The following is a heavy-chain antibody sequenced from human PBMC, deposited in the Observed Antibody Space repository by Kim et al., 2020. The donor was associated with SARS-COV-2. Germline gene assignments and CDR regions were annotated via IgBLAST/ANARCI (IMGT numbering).Heavy chain of an antibody. D-gene: IGHD3-10*01. CDR3: ARELRLWFGELSGGYYYGMDV. Sequence: ASVKVSCKASGYTFTSYYMHWVRQAPGQGLEWMGIINPSGGSTSYAQKFQGRVTMTRDTSTSTVYMELSSLRSEDTAVYYCARELRLWFGELSGGYYYGMDVWGQGTTVTVSS. CDR1: GYTFTSYY. V-gene: IGHV1-46*01. CDR2: INPSGGST. J-gene: IGHJ6*02.